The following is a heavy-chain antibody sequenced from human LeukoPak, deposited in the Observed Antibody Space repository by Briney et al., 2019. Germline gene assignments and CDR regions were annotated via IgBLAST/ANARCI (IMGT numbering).Heavy chain of an antibody. CDR2: INPNSGGT. J-gene: IGHJ4*02. Sequence: ASVKVSCKASGYTFTGYYMHWVRQAPGQGLEWMGWINPNSGGTNYAQKFQGWVTMTTDTSISTAYMELSRLRSDDTAVYYCARVRSSGIWFDYWGQGTLVTVFS. V-gene: IGHV1-2*04. CDR3: ARVRSSGIWFDY. CDR1: GYTFTGYY. D-gene: IGHD3-10*01.